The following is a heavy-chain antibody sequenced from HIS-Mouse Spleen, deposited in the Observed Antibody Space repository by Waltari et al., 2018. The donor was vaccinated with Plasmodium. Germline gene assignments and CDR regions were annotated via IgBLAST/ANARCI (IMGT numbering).Heavy chain of an antibody. CDR2: SVVGSGNT. J-gene: IGHJ6*02. V-gene: IGHV1-58*02. D-gene: IGHD5-12*01. Sequence: QMQLVQSGPEVKKPGTSVKVSCKASGFTFTSSAMQWVRQARGQRLEWIGWSVVGSGNTNYAQNFQERVTITRDMSTSTAYMELGSLRSEDTAVYYCAADSGYDSYYYYYYGMDVWGQGTTVTVSS. CDR3: AADSGYDSYYYYYYGMDV. CDR1: GFTFTSSA.